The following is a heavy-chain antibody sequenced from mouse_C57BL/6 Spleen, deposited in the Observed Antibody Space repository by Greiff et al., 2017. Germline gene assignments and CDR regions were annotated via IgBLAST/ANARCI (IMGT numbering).Heavy chain of an antibody. CDR1: GYSITSGYY. D-gene: IGHD1-1*02. CDR2: ISYDGSN. J-gene: IGHJ4*01. V-gene: IGHV3-6*01. Sequence: QSGPGLVKPSQSLSLTCSVTGYSITSGYYWNWIRQFPGNKLEWMGYISYDGSNNYNPSLKNRISITRDTSKNQFFLKLNSVTTEDTATYYCARDREYGGAMDYWGQGTSVTVSS. CDR3: ARDREYGGAMDY.